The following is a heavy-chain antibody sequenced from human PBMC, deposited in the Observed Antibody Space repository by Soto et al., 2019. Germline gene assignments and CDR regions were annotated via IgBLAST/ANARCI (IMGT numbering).Heavy chain of an antibody. CDR1: GGSISSDRW. V-gene: IGHV4-4*02. CDR2: IHDSGST. Sequence: QVKLQESGPGLEKPSGTLSLTCAVSGGSISSDRWWTWVRQAPGKGLEWIGEIHDSGSTNYNLSLRSRVTIPIDKSKTQFSLEMTSVTAADTAIYYCAGKWAAGYGAFDPWGQGTLVTVSS. D-gene: IGHD3-9*01. CDR3: AGKWAAGYGAFDP. J-gene: IGHJ5*02.